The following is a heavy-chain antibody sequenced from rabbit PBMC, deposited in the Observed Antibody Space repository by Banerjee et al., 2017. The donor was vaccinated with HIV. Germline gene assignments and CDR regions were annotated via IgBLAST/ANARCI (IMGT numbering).Heavy chain of an antibody. J-gene: IGHJ6*01. Sequence: QQQLEESGGGLVKPGGTLTLTCKASGIDFSSNYWICWVRQAPGKGLEWIACINVGDIRTYYASWAKGRFTISKTSSTTVTLQMTSPTAADTATYFCGRGVLSNDNGYNGMDLWGQGTLVTVS. CDR2: INVGDIRT. CDR1: GIDFSSNYW. CDR3: GRGVLSNDNGYNGMDL. V-gene: IGHV1S45*01. D-gene: IGHD3-1*01.